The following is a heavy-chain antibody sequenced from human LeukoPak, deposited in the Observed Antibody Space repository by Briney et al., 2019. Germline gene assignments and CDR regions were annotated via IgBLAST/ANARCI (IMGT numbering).Heavy chain of an antibody. D-gene: IGHD3-9*01. CDR1: GGSISSYY. J-gene: IGHJ4*02. CDR3: ARLSAYYDILTGYYPYGDFDY. V-gene: IGHV4-39*01. CDR2: IYYSGST. Sequence: SETLSLTCTVSGGSISSYYWGWIRQPPGKGLEWIGSIYYSGSTYYNPSLKSRVTISVDTSKNQFSLKLSSVTAADTAVYYCARLSAYYDILTGYYPYGDFDYWGQGTLVTVSS.